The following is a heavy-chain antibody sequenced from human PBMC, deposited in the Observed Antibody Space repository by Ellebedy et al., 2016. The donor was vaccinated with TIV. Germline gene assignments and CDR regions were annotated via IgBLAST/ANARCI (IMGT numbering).Heavy chain of an antibody. Sequence: GESLKISCAASGFTFDTGAMTWVRQAPGKGLEWVSGISGSGDTTYYADSVKGRFTISRDNSKNTLYLQMNSLRAEDTAVYYCARGREGWYVDYWGQGTLVTVSS. D-gene: IGHD6-19*01. V-gene: IGHV3-23*01. CDR3: ARGREGWYVDY. CDR1: GFTFDTGA. CDR2: ISGSGDTT. J-gene: IGHJ4*02.